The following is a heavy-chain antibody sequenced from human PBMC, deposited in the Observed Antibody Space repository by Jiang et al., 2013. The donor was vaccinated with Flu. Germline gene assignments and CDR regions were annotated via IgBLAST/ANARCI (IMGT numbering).Heavy chain of an antibody. D-gene: IGHD2-2*01. J-gene: IGHJ4*02. CDR3: AKDLYCSSTDCSTPFDY. Sequence: QLVESGGVVVXPGGSLRLSCAASGFSFDDFTMHWVRQAPGKGLEWVSFISWDGVSTFYADSVKGRFTISRDNSKNSLYLQMNSLRTEDTALYYCAKDLYCSSTDCSTPFDYWGQGTLVTVSS. CDR2: ISWDGVST. CDR1: GFSFDDFT. V-gene: IGHV3-43*01.